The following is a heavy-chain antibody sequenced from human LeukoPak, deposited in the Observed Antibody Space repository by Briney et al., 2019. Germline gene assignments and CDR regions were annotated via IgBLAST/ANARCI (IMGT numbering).Heavy chain of an antibody. CDR1: GFTFSGYA. V-gene: IGHV3-23*01. CDR3: AKFRAAGRVYY. J-gene: IGHJ4*02. D-gene: IGHD6-25*01. CDR2: ISGSGGST. Sequence: GGSLRLSCAASGFTFSGYAMSWVRQAPGKGLEWVSAISGSGGSTYYADSVKGRFTISRDNSKNTLYLQMNSLRAEDTAVYYCAKFRAAGRVYYWGQGTLVTVSS.